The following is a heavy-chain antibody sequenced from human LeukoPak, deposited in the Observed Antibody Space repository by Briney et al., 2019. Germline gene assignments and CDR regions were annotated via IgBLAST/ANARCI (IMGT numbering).Heavy chain of an antibody. J-gene: IGHJ3*02. Sequence: PGGSLRLSCAASGFTFSSYWMSWVRQAPGKGLEWVSCLSSTTTYIFYADSVEGRFTISRDNAKNSLYLQMNSLRAEDTAVYYCARGGVTTSGTFDIWGHGTMVTVSS. D-gene: IGHD4-17*01. CDR2: LSSTTTYI. CDR3: ARGGVTTSGTFDI. V-gene: IGHV3-21*01. CDR1: GFTFSSYW.